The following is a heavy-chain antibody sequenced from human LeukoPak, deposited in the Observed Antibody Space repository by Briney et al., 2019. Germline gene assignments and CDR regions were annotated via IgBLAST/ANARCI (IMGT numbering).Heavy chain of an antibody. Sequence: PGGSLRLSCAASGFTVSSNYMSWVRQAPGKGLEWVSVIYSGGSTYYADSVKGRFTVSRDNSKNTLYLQMNSLRAEDTAVYYCARAVVTAIGYPGAFDIWGQGTMVTVSS. V-gene: IGHV3-53*01. CDR2: IYSGGST. CDR1: GFTVSSNY. D-gene: IGHD2-21*02. J-gene: IGHJ3*02. CDR3: ARAVVTAIGYPGAFDI.